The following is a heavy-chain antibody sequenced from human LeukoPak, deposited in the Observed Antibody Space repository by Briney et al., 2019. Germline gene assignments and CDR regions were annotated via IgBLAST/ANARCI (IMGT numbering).Heavy chain of an antibody. V-gene: IGHV1-46*01. Sequence: ASVKLSCKASGYTFTSYYMHWVRHAPRQALEWRGIINPSGGSTSYAQKLQGRVTMTRDTSTSPVYMQLSSLRPEGTAEYYCARPYSSSWYIPRVPRFDPWGQGTLVTVSS. D-gene: IGHD6-13*01. J-gene: IGHJ5*02. CDR3: ARPYSSSWYIPRVPRFDP. CDR2: INPSGGST. CDR1: GYTFTSYY.